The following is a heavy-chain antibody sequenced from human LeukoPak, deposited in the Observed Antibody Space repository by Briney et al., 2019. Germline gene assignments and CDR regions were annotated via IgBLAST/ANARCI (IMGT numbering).Heavy chain of an antibody. CDR3: ARLGGYCSSTSCPLDY. J-gene: IGHJ4*02. CDR2: INHSGST. V-gene: IGHV4-34*01. D-gene: IGHD2-2*01. Sequence: PSETLSLTCAVYGGSFRGYYWSWIRQPPGKGLEWIGEINHSGSTNYNPSLKSRVTISVDTSKNQFSLKLSSVTAADTAVYYCARLGGYCSSTSCPLDYWGQGTLVTVSS. CDR1: GGSFRGYY.